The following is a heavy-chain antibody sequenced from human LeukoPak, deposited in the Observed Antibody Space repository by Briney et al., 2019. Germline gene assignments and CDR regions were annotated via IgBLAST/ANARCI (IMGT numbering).Heavy chain of an antibody. V-gene: IGHV3-74*01. CDR1: GLTFSRYW. Sequence: GGSLRLSCEASGLTFSRYWMHWVRQPPGGRLVWVSRINPDGSTTKYADSVKGRFTISRDNAKNTLYLQMNSLGVEDTATYHCATGAGSGNNRPPDVFDIWGQGALVTVSS. J-gene: IGHJ3*02. CDR2: INPDGSTT. D-gene: IGHD4-23*01. CDR3: ATGAGSGNNRPPDVFDI.